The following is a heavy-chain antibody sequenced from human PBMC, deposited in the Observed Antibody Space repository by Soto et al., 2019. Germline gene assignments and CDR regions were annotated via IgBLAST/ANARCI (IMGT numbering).Heavy chain of an antibody. Sequence: QVQLVESGGGVVQPGRSLRLSCAASGFTFSSYGMHWVRQAPGKGLEWVAVISYDGSNKYYADSVKGRFTISRDNSKNTLYLQMNSLRAEDTAVYYCAKDLIHYYDSSLDMDVWGQGTTVTVSS. D-gene: IGHD3-22*01. CDR2: ISYDGSNK. CDR3: AKDLIHYYDSSLDMDV. J-gene: IGHJ6*02. CDR1: GFTFSSYG. V-gene: IGHV3-30*18.